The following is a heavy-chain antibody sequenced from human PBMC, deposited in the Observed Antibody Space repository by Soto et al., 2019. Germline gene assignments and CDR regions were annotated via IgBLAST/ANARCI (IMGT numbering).Heavy chain of an antibody. CDR2: INHSGST. D-gene: IGHD3-10*01. CDR3: ARGRYYYGSGKQYNWFDP. V-gene: IGHV4-34*01. Sequence: SETLSLTCAVYGGSFSGYYWSWIRQPPGKGLEWIGEINHSGSTNYNPSLKSRVTISVDTSKNQFSLKLSPVTAADTAVYYCARGRYYYGSGKQYNWFDPWGQGTLVTVS. J-gene: IGHJ5*02. CDR1: GGSFSGYY.